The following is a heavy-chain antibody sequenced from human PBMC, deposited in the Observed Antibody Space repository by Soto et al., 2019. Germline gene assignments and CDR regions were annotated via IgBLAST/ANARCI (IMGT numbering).Heavy chain of an antibody. V-gene: IGHV3-7*03. CDR3: ARGVWPGYYAMDV. J-gene: IGHJ6*02. Sequence: EVQLVESGGGLVQPGGSLRLSCAASGFTFSRYCMSWVRQAPGKGLEWVANIKQDGSEKYYVDSVKGRFTISRDNAKNSLYLEMNSLRAEDTAIYYCARGVWPGYYAMDVWGQGTTVTVSS. CDR1: GFTFSRYC. D-gene: IGHD2-21*01. CDR2: IKQDGSEK.